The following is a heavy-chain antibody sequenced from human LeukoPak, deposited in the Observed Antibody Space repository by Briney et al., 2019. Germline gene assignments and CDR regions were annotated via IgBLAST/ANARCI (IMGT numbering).Heavy chain of an antibody. D-gene: IGHD3-16*01. CDR2: ISGSGGST. J-gene: IGHJ4*02. V-gene: IGHV3-23*01. CDR1: GFTFSSYA. CDR3: AKLGLKLGGDY. Sequence: GGSLRLSCAASGFTFSSYAMSRVRQAPGKGLEWVSTISGSGGSTYYADSVKGRFTISRDNSKNTLYLQVNSLRAEDTAVYYCAKLGLKLGGDYWGQGTLVTVSS.